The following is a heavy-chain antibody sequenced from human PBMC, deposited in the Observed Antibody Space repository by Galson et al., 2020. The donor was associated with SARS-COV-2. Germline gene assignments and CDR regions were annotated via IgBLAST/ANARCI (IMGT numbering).Heavy chain of an antibody. CDR3: ARGFDY. Sequence: ASETLSLTCTVSGGSISSYYWSWIRQPPGKGLEWIGYIYYSGSTNYNPSLKSRITISVDTSKNQFSLKLRPVTAADTAVYYCARGFDYWGQGTLVTVSS. CDR1: GGSISSYY. CDR2: IYYSGST. V-gene: IGHV4-59*08. J-gene: IGHJ4*02.